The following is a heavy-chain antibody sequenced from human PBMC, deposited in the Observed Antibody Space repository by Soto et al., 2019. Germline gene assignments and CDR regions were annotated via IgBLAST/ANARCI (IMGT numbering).Heavy chain of an antibody. CDR3: ARHYSAMGV. CDR2: IYSDNNT. J-gene: IGHJ6*02. Sequence: EVQLVETGGDLIQPGGSLRLSCAASGFTVSSDSMTWVRQAPGKGLEWISIIYSDNNTDYADSVKGRFSISRETSKNILYLQMNSLRAEDTDEYYCARHYSAMGVWGQGTTVTVSS. CDR1: GFTVSSDS. V-gene: IGHV3-53*02.